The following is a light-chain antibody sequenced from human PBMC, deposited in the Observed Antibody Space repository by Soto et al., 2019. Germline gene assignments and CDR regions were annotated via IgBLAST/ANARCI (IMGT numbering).Light chain of an antibody. CDR1: QSISSR. J-gene: IGKJ2*01. V-gene: IGKV1-5*03. CDR3: QQYYSYSVS. CDR2: KAS. Sequence: DIQMTQSPSTLSASVGDRVTITCRASQSISSRLAWYQLKPGKAPTLLIYKASSLESGVPSRFSGSGSGTEFTLTISSLQPDDFGTYYCQQYYSYSVSFGQGTKVDIK.